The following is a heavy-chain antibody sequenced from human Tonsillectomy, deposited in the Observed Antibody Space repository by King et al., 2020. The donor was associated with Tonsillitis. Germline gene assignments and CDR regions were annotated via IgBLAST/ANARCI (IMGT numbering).Heavy chain of an antibody. J-gene: IGHJ6*02. V-gene: IGHV3-53*04. Sequence: VQLVESGGGLVQPGGSLRLSCAASGFTVSSNYMSWVRQAPGKGLEWVSVIYSGGSTYYADSVKGRFTISRHNSKNTLYLQMNSLRAEDTAVYYCARTPNISVYYGMDVWGQGTTVTVSS. CDR2: IYSGGST. CDR1: GFTVSSNY. CDR3: ARTPNISVYYGMDV. D-gene: IGHD2/OR15-2a*01.